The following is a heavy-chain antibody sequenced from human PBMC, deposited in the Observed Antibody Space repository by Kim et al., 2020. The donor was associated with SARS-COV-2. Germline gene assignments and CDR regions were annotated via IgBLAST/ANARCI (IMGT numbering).Heavy chain of an antibody. V-gene: IGHV4-4*02. CDR3: ARDHRIVVVVAATPLLYYYGMDV. CDR1: GGSISSSNW. CDR2: IYHSGST. J-gene: IGHJ6*02. Sequence: SETLSLTCAVSGGSISSSNWWSWVRQPPGKGLEWIGEIYHSGSTNYNPSLKSRVTISVDKSKNQFSLKLSSVTAADTAVYYCARDHRIVVVVAATPLLYYYGMDVWGQGTTVTVSS. D-gene: IGHD2-15*01.